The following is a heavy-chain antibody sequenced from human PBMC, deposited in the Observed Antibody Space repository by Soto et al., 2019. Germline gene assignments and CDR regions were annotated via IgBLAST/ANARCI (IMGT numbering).Heavy chain of an antibody. V-gene: IGHV4-31*03. CDR3: ARSLGGNDAFDI. J-gene: IGHJ3*02. CDR1: GGSISSGGYY. D-gene: IGHD3-16*01. CDR2: IYYSGST. Sequence: PSETLSLTCTVSGGSISSGGYYWSWIRQHPGKGLEWIGYIYYSGSTYYNPSLKSRVTISVDTSKNQFSLKLSSVTAADTAVYYCARSLGGNDAFDIWAKGQWSPSPQ.